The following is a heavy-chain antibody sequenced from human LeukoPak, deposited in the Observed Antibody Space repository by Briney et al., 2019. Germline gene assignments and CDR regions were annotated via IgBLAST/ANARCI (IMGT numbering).Heavy chain of an antibody. CDR3: ARFEWELLAADY. Sequence: ASVKVSCKASGYTFTSYDINWVRQATGQGLEWMGWMNPNSGNTGYAQKFQGRVTITRNTTISTAYMELSSLRSEDTAVYYCARFEWELLAADYWGQGTLVTVSS. D-gene: IGHD1-26*01. V-gene: IGHV1-8*03. CDR1: GYTFTSYD. CDR2: MNPNSGNT. J-gene: IGHJ4*02.